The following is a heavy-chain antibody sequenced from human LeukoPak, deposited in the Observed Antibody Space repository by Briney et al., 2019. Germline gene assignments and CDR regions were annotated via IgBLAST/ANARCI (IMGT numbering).Heavy chain of an antibody. CDR2: NYYSGST. D-gene: IGHD6-13*01. CDR3: ARHRGVSSSWYQAAMGMDV. V-gene: IGHV4-61*09. Sequence: SQTLSLTCTVYGGSISSGDYYWSWILQPPGKGLEWFGHNYYSGSTNYNPSLKSRVTISVDTSKNQFSLKLSSVTAADTAVYYCARHRGVSSSWYQAAMGMDVWGQGTTVTVSS. J-gene: IGHJ6*02. CDR1: GGSISSGDYY.